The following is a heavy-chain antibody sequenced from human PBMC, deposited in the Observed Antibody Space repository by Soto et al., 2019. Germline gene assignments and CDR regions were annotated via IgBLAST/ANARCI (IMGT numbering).Heavy chain of an antibody. V-gene: IGHV3-7*03. J-gene: IGHJ4*02. CDR2: IKQDGSEK. CDR3: ARDGVSSSWYSPRKPSDY. CDR1: GFTFSRYW. Sequence: PGGSLRLSCAASGFTFSRYWMSWVRQAPGKGLEWVANIKQDGSEKFYVDSVEGRFTISRDNAQNSLYLQMNSLRSDDTAVYYCARDGVSSSWYSPRKPSDYWGQGTLVTVSS. D-gene: IGHD6-13*01.